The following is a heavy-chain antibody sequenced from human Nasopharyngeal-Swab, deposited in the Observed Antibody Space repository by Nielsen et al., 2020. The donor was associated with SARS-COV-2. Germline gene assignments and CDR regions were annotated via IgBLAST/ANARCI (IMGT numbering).Heavy chain of an antibody. Sequence: GESLKISCAASGFTFSRHAMHWVRQAPGKGLEWVAAVLHDGDSQSYADSVKGRFTISRDNSKNTLYLQMNSLRAEDTAVYYCARDDDYYMDVWGKGTTVTVSS. CDR3: ARDDDYYMDV. J-gene: IGHJ6*03. CDR2: VLHDGDSQ. CDR1: GFTFSRHA. V-gene: IGHV3-30-3*01.